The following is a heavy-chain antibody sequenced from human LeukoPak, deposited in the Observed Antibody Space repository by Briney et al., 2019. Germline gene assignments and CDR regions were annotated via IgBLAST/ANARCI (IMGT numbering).Heavy chain of an antibody. Sequence: GESLRLSCAASGFTFSSYEMNWVRQAPGKGLEWVSYISSSGSTIYYADSVKGRFTISRDNAKNSLYLQMNSLRAEDTAVYYCARGVRLLWFGEPLFGHDYWGQGTLVTVSS. CDR2: ISSSGSTI. CDR1: GFTFSSYE. CDR3: ARGVRLLWFGEPLFGHDY. J-gene: IGHJ4*02. D-gene: IGHD3-10*01. V-gene: IGHV3-48*03.